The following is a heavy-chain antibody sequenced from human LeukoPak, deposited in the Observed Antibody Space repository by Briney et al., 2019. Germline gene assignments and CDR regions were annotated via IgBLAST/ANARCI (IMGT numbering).Heavy chain of an antibody. J-gene: IGHJ4*02. D-gene: IGHD6-6*01. CDR3: AKGLYSSSSYFDY. Sequence: GGSLRLSCAASGFTFSSYVMSWVRQAPGKGLEWVSAISDSGGSTFYADSVEGRFTISRDNSKNTLYLQMNSLRAEDTAVYYCAKGLYSSSSYFDYWGQGTLVTVSS. CDR2: ISDSGGST. V-gene: IGHV3-23*01. CDR1: GFTFSSYV.